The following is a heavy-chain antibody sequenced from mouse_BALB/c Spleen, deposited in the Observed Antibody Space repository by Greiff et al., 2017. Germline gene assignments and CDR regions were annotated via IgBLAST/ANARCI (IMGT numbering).Heavy chain of an antibody. V-gene: IGHV1S56*01. J-gene: IGHJ4*01. CDR2: IYPGNVNT. Sequence: QVQLQQSGPELVKPGASVRISCKASGYTFTSYYIHWVKQRPGQGLEWIGWIYPGNVNTKYNEKFKGKATLTADKSSSTAYMQLSSLTSEDAAVYFCAHQLGPYAMDYWGQGTSVTVSS. CDR3: AHQLGPYAMDY. D-gene: IGHD4-1*02. CDR1: GYTFTSYY.